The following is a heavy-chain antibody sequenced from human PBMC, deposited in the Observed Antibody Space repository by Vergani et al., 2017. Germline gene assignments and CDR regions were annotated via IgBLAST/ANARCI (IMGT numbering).Heavy chain of an antibody. CDR2: IYSTGST. V-gene: IGHV4-59*08. D-gene: IGHD2-15*01. CDR1: GGSFNTYY. J-gene: IGHJ5*02. CDR3: TRHWGVVAANNWFDP. Sequence: QVQLEESGPGLVKPSETLSLTCTVSGGSFNTYYWSWIRQSPGKGLEWIGYIYSTGSTNYNPALNSRVTMSVDTSKNQFSLKLSSVTAADTSVYYCTRHWGVVAANNWFDPWGQGTLVTVSS.